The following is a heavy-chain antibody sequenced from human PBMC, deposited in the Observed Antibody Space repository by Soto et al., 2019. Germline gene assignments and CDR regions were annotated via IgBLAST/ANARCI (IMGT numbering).Heavy chain of an antibody. CDR2: ITDSGDDT. Sequence: EVQLLESGGGLVQPGGSLRLSCAASGFTFNNYAMGWVRQAPGKGLEWVSAITDSGDDTYYIDSVKGRFTISRDNSKSTLYLQMNSLRAEDTAIYYCGKLGSSSWSPHYYFDYWGQGTLVTVSS. CDR1: GFTFNNYA. V-gene: IGHV3-23*01. CDR3: GKLGSSSWSPHYYFDY. J-gene: IGHJ4*02. D-gene: IGHD2-2*01.